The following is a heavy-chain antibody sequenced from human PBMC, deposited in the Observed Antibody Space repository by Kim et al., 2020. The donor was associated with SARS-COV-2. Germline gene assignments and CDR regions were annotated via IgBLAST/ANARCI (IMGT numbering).Heavy chain of an antibody. CDR2: ISYTSEYL. Sequence: GGSLRLSCAASGFTFSDTDMTWVRQAPGKGLEWVSFISYTSEYLHYADSVKGRFSISRDNAKNSLYLQMNSLRDEDTAVYYCARDGSGPGHSWGQGTLVTVSS. V-gene: IGHV3-48*02. CDR1: GFTFSDTD. CDR3: ARDGSGPGHS. D-gene: IGHD3-10*01. J-gene: IGHJ4*02.